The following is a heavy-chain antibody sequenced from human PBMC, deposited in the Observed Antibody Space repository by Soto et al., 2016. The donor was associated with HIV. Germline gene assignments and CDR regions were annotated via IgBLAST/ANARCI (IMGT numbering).Heavy chain of an antibody. CDR1: GGSFSGYY. CDR3: AREGDFLYYFDY. J-gene: IGHJ4*02. D-gene: IGHD3-16*01. CDR2: INHSGST. V-gene: IGHV4-34*01. Sequence: VQVQQWGAGLLKPSETLSLTCAVYGGSFSGYYWSWIRQSPGKGLQWIGEINHSGSTKYNPSLKSRVTISVDTSKNQFSLKLTSVTAADTAVYYCAREGDFLYYFDYWGREPWSPSPQ.